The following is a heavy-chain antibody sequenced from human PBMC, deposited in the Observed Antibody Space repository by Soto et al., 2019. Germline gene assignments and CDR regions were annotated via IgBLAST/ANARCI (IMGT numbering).Heavy chain of an antibody. V-gene: IGHV1-69*08. CDR1: GGTFSSYT. D-gene: IGHD5-12*01. CDR2: IIPILGIA. J-gene: IGHJ4*02. CDR3: ARDREMATITTGFDY. Sequence: QVQLVQSGAEVKKPGSSVKVSCKASGGTFSSYTISWVRQAPGQGLEWMGRIIPILGIANYAQKFQGRVTITADKSTSTAYMELSSRRSEDTAVYYCARDREMATITTGFDYWGQGTLVTVSS.